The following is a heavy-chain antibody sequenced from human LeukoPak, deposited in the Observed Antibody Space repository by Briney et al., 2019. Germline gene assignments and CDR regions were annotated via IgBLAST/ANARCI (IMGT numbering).Heavy chain of an antibody. CDR2: ISGSGGST. J-gene: IGHJ6*02. Sequence: PGESLRLSCAASGFTFSSYAMSWVRQAPGKGLEWVSAISGSGGSTYYADSVKGRFTISRDNSKNTLYLQMNSLRAEDTAVYYCAKWKVGSFHMDVWGQGTTVTVSS. D-gene: IGHD3-10*01. V-gene: IGHV3-23*01. CDR3: AKWKVGSFHMDV. CDR1: GFTFSSYA.